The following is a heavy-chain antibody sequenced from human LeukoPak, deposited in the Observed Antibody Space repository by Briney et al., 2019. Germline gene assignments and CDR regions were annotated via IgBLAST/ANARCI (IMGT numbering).Heavy chain of an antibody. CDR1: GYTFTGYY. J-gene: IGHJ4*02. V-gene: IGHV1-46*01. D-gene: IGHD2-15*01. CDR3: ARGRCGGGTCFDY. CDR2: IDPSGGST. Sequence: ASVKVSCKASGYTFTGYYMHWVRQAPGQGLEWMGIIDPSGGSTTYAQKFQGRVTMTRDTSTSTVYMDLSSLRSEDTAVYFCARGRCGGGTCFDYWGQGTLVTVSS.